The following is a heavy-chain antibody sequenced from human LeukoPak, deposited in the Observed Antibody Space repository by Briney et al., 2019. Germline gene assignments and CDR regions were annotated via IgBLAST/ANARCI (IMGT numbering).Heavy chain of an antibody. V-gene: IGHV3-7*01. CDR2: IKPDGSDK. CDR3: AGGYA. CDR1: GFTFSSYA. J-gene: IGHJ4*02. D-gene: IGHD1-1*01. Sequence: PGGSLRLSCAASGFTFSSYAMSWVRQAPGKGLEWVGNIKPDGSDKYYVDSVKGRFTISRDNAKSSLYLQLNSLRAEDTAVYYCAGGYAWGQGSLVTVSS.